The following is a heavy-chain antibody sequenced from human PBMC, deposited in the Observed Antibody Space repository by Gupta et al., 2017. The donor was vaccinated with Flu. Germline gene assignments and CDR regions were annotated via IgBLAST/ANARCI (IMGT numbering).Heavy chain of an antibody. CDR1: GVTLSSYA. Sequence: QMQLVESGGGVVQVGTSLGLPCAASGVTLSSYAMAWVRQAPGKGRGWVADTASDGSHKDYADSVRGRFTISRDNSKNTLSLEMDSLRVEDTAVYYCAKDGPWTASCPYYCYYMDVWGKGTTVTVSS. V-gene: IGHV3-30*18. J-gene: IGHJ6*03. CDR3: AKDGPWTASCPYYCYYMDV. CDR2: TASDGSHK. D-gene: IGHD2-2*01.